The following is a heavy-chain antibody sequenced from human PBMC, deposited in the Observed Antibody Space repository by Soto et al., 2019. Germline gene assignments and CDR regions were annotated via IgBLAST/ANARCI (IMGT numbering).Heavy chain of an antibody. CDR3: AKDGTGGSWNRDAFDI. CDR2: ISSSGGST. Sequence: EVQLLESGGGLVQPGGSLRISCSASGFTFSTYAMSWVRQAPGKGLEWVSLISSSGGSTYYADSVEGRFTISIDNSKNALYVQMNGLRAGDRAVYYCAKDGTGGSWNRDAFDIWGQGTMVTASS. CDR1: GFTFSTYA. V-gene: IGHV3-23*01. J-gene: IGHJ3*02. D-gene: IGHD6-13*01.